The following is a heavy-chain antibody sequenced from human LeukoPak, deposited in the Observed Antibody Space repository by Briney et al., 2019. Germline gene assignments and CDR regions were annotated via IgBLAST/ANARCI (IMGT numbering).Heavy chain of an antibody. CDR2: IYSGGSR. CDR1: GFTVSNNY. Sequence: GGSLRLSCAASGFTVSNNYMSWVRQAPGKGLEWVSLIYSGGSRYYADSVKGRFTISRDNPKNTLYLQMNSLRADETAVYYCASYSSLDYWGQGALVTVSS. CDR3: ASYSSLDY. V-gene: IGHV3-53*01. J-gene: IGHJ4*02. D-gene: IGHD3-22*01.